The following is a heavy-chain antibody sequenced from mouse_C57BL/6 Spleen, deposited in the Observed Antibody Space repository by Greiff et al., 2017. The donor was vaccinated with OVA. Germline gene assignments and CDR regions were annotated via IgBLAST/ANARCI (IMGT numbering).Heavy chain of an antibody. CDR1: GYTFTDYE. CDR2: IDPETGGT. CDR3: TDYYGSPYWYFDV. Sequence: VQLQQSGAELVRPGASVTLSCKASGYTFTDYEMHWVKQTPVHGLEWIGAIDPETGGTAYNQKFKGKAILTADKSSSTAYMELRRLTSEDSAVYYCTDYYGSPYWYFDVWGTGTTVTVSS. J-gene: IGHJ1*03. V-gene: IGHV1-15*01. D-gene: IGHD1-1*01.